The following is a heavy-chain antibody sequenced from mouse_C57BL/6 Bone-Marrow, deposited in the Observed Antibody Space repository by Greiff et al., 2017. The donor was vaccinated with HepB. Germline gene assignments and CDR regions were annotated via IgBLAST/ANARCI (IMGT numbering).Heavy chain of an antibody. D-gene: IGHD2-4*01. CDR2: IDPENGDT. CDR1: GFNIKDDY. CDR3: TTKGYYDYDGFAY. Sequence: EVKLQQSGAELVRPGASVKLSCTASGFNIKDDYMHWVKQRPEQGLEWIGWIDPENGDTEYASKFQGKATITADTSSNTAYLQLSSLTSEDTAVYYCTTKGYYDYDGFAYWGQGTLVTVSA. J-gene: IGHJ3*01. V-gene: IGHV14-4*01.